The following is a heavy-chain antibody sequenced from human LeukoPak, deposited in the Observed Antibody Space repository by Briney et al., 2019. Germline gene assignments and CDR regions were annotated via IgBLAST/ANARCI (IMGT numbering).Heavy chain of an antibody. CDR3: ARDISRWNELDS. CDR1: GGSISSYY. J-gene: IGHJ4*02. Sequence: SETLSPTCTVSGGSISSYYWSWIRQPPGKGLEWIGYIYYSGSTNYNPSLKSRVTISVDRSKNQFSLKLSSVTTADTAVYYCARDISRWNELDSWGQGTVVTVSS. D-gene: IGHD1-1*01. CDR2: IYYSGST. V-gene: IGHV4-59*12.